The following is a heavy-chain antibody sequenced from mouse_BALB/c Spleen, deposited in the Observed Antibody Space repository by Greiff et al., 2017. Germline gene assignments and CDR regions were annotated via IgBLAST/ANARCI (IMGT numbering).Heavy chain of an antibody. CDR3: ARDIAGYYWYFDV. CDR1: GFTFTDYY. Sequence: EVNVVESGGGLVQPGGSLRLSCATSGFTFTDYYMSWVRQPPGKALEWLGFIRNKANGYTTEYSASVKGRFTISRDNSQSILYLQMNTLRAEDSATYYCARDIAGYYWYFDVWGAGTTVTVSS. D-gene: IGHD2-2*01. V-gene: IGHV7-3*02. CDR2: IRNKANGYTT. J-gene: IGHJ1*01.